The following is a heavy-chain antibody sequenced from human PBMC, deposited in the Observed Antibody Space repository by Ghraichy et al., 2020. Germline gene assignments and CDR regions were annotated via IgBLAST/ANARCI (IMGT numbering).Heavy chain of an antibody. V-gene: IGHV3-21*01. CDR2: ISSSSSYI. J-gene: IGHJ3*02. D-gene: IGHD3-16*01. Sequence: GGSLRHSCAASGFTFSSYSMNWVRQAPGKGLEWVSSISSSSSYIYYADSVKGRFTISRDNAKNSLYLQMNSLRAEDTAVYYCARDALRGACDSWCQGPMVTVSP. CDR1: GFTFSSYS. CDR3: ARDALRGACDS.